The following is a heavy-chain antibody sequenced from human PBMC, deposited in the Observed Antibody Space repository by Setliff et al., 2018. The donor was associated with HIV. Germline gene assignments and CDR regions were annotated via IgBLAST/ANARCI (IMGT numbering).Heavy chain of an antibody. CDR2: ISGSGGSP. V-gene: IGHV3-23*01. D-gene: IGHD3-3*01. Sequence: GGSLRLSCAASGFTFSTYAMSWVRQAQGKGLDWVSGISGSGGSPYYADSVEGRFTISIDNSKNTLYLQMNSLRAEDTAVYYCAKDPAVWSGYYHDYWGQGTLVTVSS. CDR3: AKDPAVWSGYYHDY. J-gene: IGHJ4*02. CDR1: GFTFSTYA.